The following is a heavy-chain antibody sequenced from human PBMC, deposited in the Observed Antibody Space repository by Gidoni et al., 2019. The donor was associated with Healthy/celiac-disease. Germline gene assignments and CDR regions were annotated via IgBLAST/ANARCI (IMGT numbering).Heavy chain of an antibody. CDR3: AKINFFIAAADTYSSGWYLDY. J-gene: IGHJ4*02. Sequence: EVQLLESGGGLVQPGGSLRLSCAASGFTFSSYAMSWVRQAPGKGLEWVSAISGSGGSTYYADSVKGRFTISRDNSKNTLYLQMNSLRAEDTAVYYCAKINFFIAAADTYSSGWYLDYWGQGTLVTVSS. V-gene: IGHV3-23*01. CDR1: GFTFSSYA. CDR2: ISGSGGST. D-gene: IGHD6-19*01.